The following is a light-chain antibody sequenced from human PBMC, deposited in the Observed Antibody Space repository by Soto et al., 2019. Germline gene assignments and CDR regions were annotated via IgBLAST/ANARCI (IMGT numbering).Light chain of an antibody. CDR2: EGS. CDR3: CSYAGNSAFV. Sequence: QSALIQPASVSGTPGQSISISCIGTTSDFGNYNLVSWYQQYPGKAPKLIMYEGSRWPSGVSDRFSGSKSGGTASLTISGLQAEDEANYYCCSYAGNSAFVFGGGTKLTVL. V-gene: IGLV2-23*03. J-gene: IGLJ3*02. CDR1: TSDFGNYNL.